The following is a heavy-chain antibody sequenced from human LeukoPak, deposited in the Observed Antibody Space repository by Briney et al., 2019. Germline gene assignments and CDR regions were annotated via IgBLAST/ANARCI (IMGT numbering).Heavy chain of an antibody. J-gene: IGHJ5*02. CDR2: ISWNSGSI. D-gene: IGHD3-10*01. CDR3: AKSPGVNSAPFDP. CDR1: GFTFDDYA. V-gene: IGHV3-9*03. Sequence: GRSLRLSCAASGFTFDDYAMHWVRQAPGKGLEWVSGISWNSGSIGYADSVKSRFTISRDNAKNSLYLQMNSLRAEDMALYYCAKSPGVNSAPFDPWGQGTLVTVSS.